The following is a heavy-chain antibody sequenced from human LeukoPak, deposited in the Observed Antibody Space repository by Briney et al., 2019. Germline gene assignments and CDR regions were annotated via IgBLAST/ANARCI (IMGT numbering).Heavy chain of an antibody. Sequence: GGSLRLSCAASRFTFRDYYMTWIRQAPGKGLEWILYISSSGRTIYYADSVKGRFTISRDNAKDSLYLQMNSLRAEDTAVYYCARGCDSISCYKGMGGRWFDPWGQGTLVTVSS. J-gene: IGHJ5*02. CDR1: RFTFRDYY. D-gene: IGHD2-2*02. V-gene: IGHV3-11*04. CDR2: ISSSGRTI. CDR3: ARGCDSISCYKGMGGRWFDP.